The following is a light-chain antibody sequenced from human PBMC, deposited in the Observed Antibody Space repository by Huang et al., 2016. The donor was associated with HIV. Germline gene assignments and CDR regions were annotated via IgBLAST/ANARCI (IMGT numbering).Light chain of an antibody. CDR1: QSLLQGKGDNY. V-gene: IGKV2-28*01. CDR2: MAF. J-gene: IGKJ2*01. Sequence: DIVMTQSPLSLPVTPGEPASISCRSSQSLLQGKGDNYLDWYLQKPGQSPQLLIYMAFVRASGVPNRFSVSGSGTDFTLKISRVEAEDVGVYYCMQALQTPYTFGQGTKLEIK. CDR3: MQALQTPYT.